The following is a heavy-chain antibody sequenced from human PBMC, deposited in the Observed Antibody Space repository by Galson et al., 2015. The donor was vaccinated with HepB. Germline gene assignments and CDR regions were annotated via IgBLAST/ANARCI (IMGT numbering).Heavy chain of an antibody. J-gene: IGHJ4*02. Sequence: SLRLSCAASGFTFSSYAMHWVRQAPGKGLEWVAVISYDGSNKYYADSVKGRFTISRDNSKNTLYLQMNSLRAEDTAVYYCARGGYYYDSSGCLDYWGQGTLVTVSS. CDR3: ARGGYYYDSSGCLDY. CDR2: ISYDGSNK. D-gene: IGHD3-22*01. V-gene: IGHV3-30-3*01. CDR1: GFTFSSYA.